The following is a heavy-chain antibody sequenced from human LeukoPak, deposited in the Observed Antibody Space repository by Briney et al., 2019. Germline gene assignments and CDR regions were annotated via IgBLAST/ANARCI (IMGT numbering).Heavy chain of an antibody. CDR3: ARDSYGSDY. Sequence: ASVKVSCKASGGTFSTYAITWVRQAPGQGLEWMGGIIPIVDTATYAQKFQGRVTMTRDMSTNTVYMELSSLRSEDTAVYYCARDSYGSDYWGQGTLVTVSS. D-gene: IGHD3-16*01. V-gene: IGHV1-69*05. J-gene: IGHJ4*02. CDR2: IIPIVDTA. CDR1: GGTFSTYA.